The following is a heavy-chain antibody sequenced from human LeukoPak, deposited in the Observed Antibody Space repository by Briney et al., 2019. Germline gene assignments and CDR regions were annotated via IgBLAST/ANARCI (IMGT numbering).Heavy chain of an antibody. J-gene: IGHJ4*02. V-gene: IGHV3-23*01. CDR3: AKNNDCDF. CDR1: GFIYRSYA. D-gene: IGHD3-3*01. CDR2: IGGRGVNT. Sequence: GGSLRLSCAASGFIYRSYAMSWVRQAPGKGLEGVSYIGGRGVNTYYADSVKGRYTISRDNSKNTLYLQMNSLRAEDTAVYDCAKNNDCDFGGQGPLVTVSS.